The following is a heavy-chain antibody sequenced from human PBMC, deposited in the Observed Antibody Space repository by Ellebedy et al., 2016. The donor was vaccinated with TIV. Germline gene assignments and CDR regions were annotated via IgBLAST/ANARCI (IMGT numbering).Heavy chain of an antibody. CDR3: GRGAVVPAAMRYFDH. D-gene: IGHD2-2*01. J-gene: IGHJ2*01. Sequence: MPSETLSLTCTVSGGSISTYYWNWIWQPPGKGLEWIGYVYYSGSTSYNPSLKSRVTISVDTSKKQFSLRLNSVTAADTAVYYCGRGAVVPAAMRYFDHWGRGTLVTVSS. V-gene: IGHV4-59*08. CDR2: VYYSGST. CDR1: GGSISTYY.